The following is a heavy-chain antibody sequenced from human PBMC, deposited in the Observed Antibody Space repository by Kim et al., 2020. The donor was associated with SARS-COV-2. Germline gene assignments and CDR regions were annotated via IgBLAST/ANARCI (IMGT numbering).Heavy chain of an antibody. D-gene: IGHD3-3*01. CDR3: ARTLRPFGVY. CDR2: GNP. J-gene: IGHJ4*02. Sequence: GNPTYAQGFTGRFVFSLDTSVSTAYLQISSLKAEDTAVYYCARTLRPFGVYWGQGTLVTVSS. V-gene: IGHV7-4-1*02.